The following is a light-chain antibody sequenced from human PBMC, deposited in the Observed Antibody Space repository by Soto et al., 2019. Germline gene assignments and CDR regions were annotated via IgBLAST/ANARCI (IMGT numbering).Light chain of an antibody. V-gene: IGLV1-40*01. CDR2: GNS. CDR3: QSYDSSLSARV. Sequence: QPVLTQPPSVSGAPGQRVTISCTGSSSTIGAGYDVHWYQQLPGTAPKLLIYGNSNRPSGVPDRFSGSKSGTSASLAITGLQAEDDADYYFQSYDSSLSARVFGGGTKLTVL. CDR1: SSTIGAGYD. J-gene: IGLJ3*02.